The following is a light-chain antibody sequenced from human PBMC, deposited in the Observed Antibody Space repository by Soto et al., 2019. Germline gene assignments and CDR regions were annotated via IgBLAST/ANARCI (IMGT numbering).Light chain of an antibody. Sequence: QSVLTQPASVSGSPGQPITISCTGTSTDVGRYNHVSWYQQHPGKAPKLMIHDIANRPSGVSNRFSGSKSGITASLTISGLQAEDEADYYCSSYTTSSTYVFGTGTKVTVL. CDR1: STDVGRYNH. CDR2: DIA. V-gene: IGLV2-14*01. CDR3: SSYTTSSTYV. J-gene: IGLJ1*01.